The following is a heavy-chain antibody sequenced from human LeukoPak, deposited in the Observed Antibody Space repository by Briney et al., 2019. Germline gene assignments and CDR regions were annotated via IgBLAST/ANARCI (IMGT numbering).Heavy chain of an antibody. D-gene: IGHD3-10*01. V-gene: IGHV1-46*01. CDR1: AYTFTTYY. CDR2: IYPSTGST. Sequence: ASVKVSCKSSAYTFTTYYIHWVRQAPGQGLEWIGMIYPSTGSTYYAQRFQGRVTMTRDTSTSTVYMELGSLTSDDTAVYYCARDWRIALVRGVINVPGGMNVWGQGTRVTVSS. CDR3: ARDWRIALVRGVINVPGGMNV. J-gene: IGHJ6*02.